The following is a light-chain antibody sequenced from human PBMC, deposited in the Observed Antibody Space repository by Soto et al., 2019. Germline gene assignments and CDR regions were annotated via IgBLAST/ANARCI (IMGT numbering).Light chain of an antibody. CDR3: SSYTTSSTHVV. CDR1: SSDLGGYNY. CDR2: DVS. Sequence: QSALTQPASVSGSPGQSITISCTGTSSDLGGYNYVSWYQQHPGKAPKLIIYDVSYRPSGVSNRFSGSKSGNTASLPISGLQAEDEADYYCSSYTTSSTHVVFGGGTQLTVL. V-gene: IGLV2-14*01. J-gene: IGLJ2*01.